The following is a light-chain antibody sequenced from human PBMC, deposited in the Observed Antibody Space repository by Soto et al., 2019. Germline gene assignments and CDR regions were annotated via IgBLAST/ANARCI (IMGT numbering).Light chain of an antibody. CDR3: QQYDNLPPFT. V-gene: IGKV1-33*01. J-gene: IGKJ3*01. CDR1: QDISNY. Sequence: DIQMTQSPSSLSASVGDRVTITCQASQDISNYLNWYQQKPGKAPKLLIYDASNLETGVPSRFSGSGSGTDFTFTISSLQPEDIATYYCQQYDNLPPFTFGPGTKVYIK. CDR2: DAS.